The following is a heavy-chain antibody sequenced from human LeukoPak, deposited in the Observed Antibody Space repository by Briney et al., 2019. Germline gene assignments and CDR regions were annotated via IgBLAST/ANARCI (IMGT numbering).Heavy chain of an antibody. J-gene: IGHJ3*02. CDR3: ARDLRTIAVAGIGAFDI. CDR1: GFTFSSYA. Sequence: GGSLRLSCAASGFTFSSYAMSWVRQAPGKGLEWVSSISGSGGSTYYADYVKGRFTISRDNSKNTLDLQMNSLRAEDTAVYYCARDLRTIAVAGIGAFDIWGQGTMVTVSS. V-gene: IGHV3-23*01. D-gene: IGHD6-19*01. CDR2: ISGSGGST.